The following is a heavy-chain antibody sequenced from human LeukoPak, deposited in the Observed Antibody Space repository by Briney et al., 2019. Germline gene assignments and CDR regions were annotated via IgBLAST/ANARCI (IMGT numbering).Heavy chain of an antibody. Sequence: PSETLSLTCAVYGGSFSGYYWSWIRQPPGKGLEWMGEINHSGSTNYNPSLKSRVTISVDTSKNQFSLKLSSVTAADTAVYYCARRNYDILTGYYYRGAFDIWGQGTMVTVSS. CDR2: INHSGST. CDR3: ARRNYDILTGYYYRGAFDI. J-gene: IGHJ3*02. V-gene: IGHV4-34*01. CDR1: GGSFSGYY. D-gene: IGHD3-9*01.